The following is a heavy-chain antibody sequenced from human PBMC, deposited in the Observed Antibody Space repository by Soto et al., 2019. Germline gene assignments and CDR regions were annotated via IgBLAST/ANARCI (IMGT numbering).Heavy chain of an antibody. D-gene: IGHD6-13*01. CDR2: IWCDESIK. CDR3: ASPTGRYSSSWGHMDV. J-gene: IGHJ6*02. Sequence: QVQLVESGGGVVQPGRSLRLSCAASGFTFSSYGMHWVRQAPGKGLEWVAVIWCDESIKYYADSVKGRFTISRDNSKNTLYLQMNSLRAEDTAVYYCASPTGRYSSSWGHMDVWGQGTTVTVSS. CDR1: GFTFSSYG. V-gene: IGHV3-33*01.